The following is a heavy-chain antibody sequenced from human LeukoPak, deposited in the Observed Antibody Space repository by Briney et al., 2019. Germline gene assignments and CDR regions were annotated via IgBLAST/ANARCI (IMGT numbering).Heavy chain of an antibody. V-gene: IGHV4-38-2*01. J-gene: IGHJ4*02. CDR3: ARYMYYFDY. CDR2: IYHSGST. CDR1: GYSISSGYY. Sequence: PSETLSLTCAVSGYSISSGYYWGWIRQPPGKGLEWIGSIYHSGSTYYNPSLKSRVTISVDTSKNQFSLKLGSVTAADTAVYYCARYMYYFDYWGQGTLVTVSS.